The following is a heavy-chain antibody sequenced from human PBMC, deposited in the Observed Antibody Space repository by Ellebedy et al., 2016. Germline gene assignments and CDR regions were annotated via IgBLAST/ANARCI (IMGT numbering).Heavy chain of an antibody. CDR2: ISGSGGST. CDR3: AKEWSATDAFDI. V-gene: IGHV3-23*01. J-gene: IGHJ3*02. D-gene: IGHD1-26*01. Sequence: GESLKISCAASGFTFSSYAMSWVRQAPGKGLEWVSAISGSGGSTYYADSVKGRFTISRDNSKNTLYLQMNSLRAEDTAVYYCAKEWSATDAFDIWGQGTMVTVSS. CDR1: GFTFSSYA.